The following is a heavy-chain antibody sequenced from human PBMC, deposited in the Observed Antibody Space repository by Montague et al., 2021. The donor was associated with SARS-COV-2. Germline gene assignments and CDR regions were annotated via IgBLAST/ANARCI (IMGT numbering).Heavy chain of an antibody. Sequence: SETLSLTCTVSGGSISSYSWSWIRQPAGKGLEWIGHVYTSEYIXXXPSXXXRVTMSLDTSNNQFSLKLSSVTAADTAVYCCARRHSGSYGGGYFDYWGQGSLVTVSS. CDR3: ARRHSGSYGGGYFDY. D-gene: IGHD1-26*01. CDR2: VYTSEYI. CDR1: GGSISSYS. V-gene: IGHV4-4*07. J-gene: IGHJ4*02.